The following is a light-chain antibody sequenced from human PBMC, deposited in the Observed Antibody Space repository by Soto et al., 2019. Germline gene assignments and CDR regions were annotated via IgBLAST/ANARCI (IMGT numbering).Light chain of an antibody. CDR1: QSISSN. CDR3: QQYNNWPWT. Sequence: EIVMTQSPATLSVPPGERATLSCRASQSISSNLAWYQQKPGQAPRLLIYGASTRATGIPARFSGSGSGAEFSLTISSLQSEDFAVYYCQQYNNWPWTFGQGTKVEIE. CDR2: GAS. V-gene: IGKV3-15*01. J-gene: IGKJ1*01.